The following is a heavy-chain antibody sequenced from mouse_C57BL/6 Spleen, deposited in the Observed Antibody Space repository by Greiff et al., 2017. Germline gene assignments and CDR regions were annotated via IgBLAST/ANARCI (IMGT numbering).Heavy chain of an antibody. Sequence: VQLQQSGAELVRPGASVTLSCKASGYTFTDYEMHWVKQTPVHGLEWIGAIDPETGGTAYNQKFKGKAILTADKSSSTDYMELRTLTSEDSAVYYGTSVSNYPIWYFDVWGTGTTVTVSS. CDR1: GYTFTDYE. CDR3: TSVSNYPIWYFDV. J-gene: IGHJ1*03. V-gene: IGHV1-15*01. D-gene: IGHD2-5*01. CDR2: IDPETGGT.